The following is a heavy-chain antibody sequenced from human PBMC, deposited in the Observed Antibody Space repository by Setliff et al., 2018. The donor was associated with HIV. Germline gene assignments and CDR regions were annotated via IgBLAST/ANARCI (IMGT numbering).Heavy chain of an antibody. CDR1: GFTFSSYA. V-gene: IGHV3-23*01. Sequence: GGSLRLSCAASGFTFSSYAMSWVRQAPGKGLEWVSGISASGGSIYYADSVKGRFTISRDNSKNTLYLQMSSLRAEDTAVYYCVREERAADSGSYYSSRWFDRWGQGTLVTVSS. CDR2: ISASGGSI. J-gene: IGHJ5*02. D-gene: IGHD1-26*01. CDR3: VREERAADSGSYYSSRWFDR.